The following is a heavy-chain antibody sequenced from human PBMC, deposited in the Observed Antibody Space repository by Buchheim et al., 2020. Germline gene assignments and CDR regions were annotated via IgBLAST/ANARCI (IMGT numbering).Heavy chain of an antibody. CDR3: AREATYYDFWSGLNWFDP. J-gene: IGHJ5*02. CDR1: GFTFSSYW. CDR2: INSDGSST. D-gene: IGHD3-3*01. V-gene: IGHV3-74*01. Sequence: EVQLVESGGGLVQPGGSLRLSCAASGFTFSSYWMHWVRQAPGKGLVWVSRINSDGSSTSYADSVKGRFTISRDNAKNTLYLQMNSLRAEDTAVYYCAREATYYDFWSGLNWFDPWGQGTL.